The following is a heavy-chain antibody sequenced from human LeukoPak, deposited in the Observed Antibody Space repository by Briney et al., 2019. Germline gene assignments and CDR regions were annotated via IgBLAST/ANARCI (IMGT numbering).Heavy chain of an antibody. J-gene: IGHJ5*02. CDR3: ARASDPWLQLT. CDR2: IKQDGSEK. V-gene: IGHV3-7*05. Sequence: PGGSLRLSCAASGLTFSGYWMIWVRHAPGKGLEWVGNIKQDGSEKRYADSVRGRFSISRDNAQTSLYLQMNSLRAEDTAVYYCARASDPWLQLTWGQGTLVTVSS. D-gene: IGHD5-24*01. CDR1: GLTFSGYW.